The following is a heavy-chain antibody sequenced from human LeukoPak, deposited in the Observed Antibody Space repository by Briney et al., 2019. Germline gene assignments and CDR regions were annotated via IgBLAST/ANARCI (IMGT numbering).Heavy chain of an antibody. Sequence: GGSLRLSCAASRFTFSSYVMGWVRQAPGKGLECVSAISGSGRSTYYADSVKGRFTISRDNAKNSLYLQMNSLRAEDTAVYYCARDYDSSGYGDYWGQGTLVTVSS. CDR2: ISGSGRST. J-gene: IGHJ4*02. D-gene: IGHD3-22*01. V-gene: IGHV3-23*01. CDR1: RFTFSSYV. CDR3: ARDYDSSGYGDY.